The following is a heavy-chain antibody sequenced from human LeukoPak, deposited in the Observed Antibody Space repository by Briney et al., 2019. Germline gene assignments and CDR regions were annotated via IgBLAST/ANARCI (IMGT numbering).Heavy chain of an antibody. CDR3: ARGTTSRYDILTGYYHPIDY. J-gene: IGHJ4*02. V-gene: IGHV4-59*08. CDR2: IYYSGST. D-gene: IGHD3-9*01. Sequence: SETLSLTCTVSGGSISSYYWSWIRQPPGKGLEWIGYIYYSGSTNYNPSLKSRVTISVDTSKNQFSLKLSSVTAADTAVYYCARGTTSRYDILTGYYHPIDYWGQGTLVTVSS. CDR1: GGSISSYY.